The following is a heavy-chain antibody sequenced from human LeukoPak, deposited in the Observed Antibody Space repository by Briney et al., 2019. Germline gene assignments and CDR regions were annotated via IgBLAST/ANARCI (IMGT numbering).Heavy chain of an antibody. J-gene: IGHJ5*02. CDR3: ARDLTMVRGLAGFDP. Sequence: SETLSLTCAVYGGSFSGYYWSWIRQPLGKGLEWIGEINHSGSTNYNPSLKSRVTISVGTSKNQFSLKLSSVTAADTAVYYCARDLTMVRGLAGFDPWGQGTLVTVSS. D-gene: IGHD3-10*01. CDR1: GGSFSGYY. CDR2: INHSGST. V-gene: IGHV4-34*01.